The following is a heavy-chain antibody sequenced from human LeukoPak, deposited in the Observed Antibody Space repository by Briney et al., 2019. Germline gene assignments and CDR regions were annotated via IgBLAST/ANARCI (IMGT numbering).Heavy chain of an antibody. J-gene: IGHJ5*02. V-gene: IGHV1-69*05. D-gene: IGHD2-21*01. Sequence: SVNVSFKASVGTFSSYAISWVRQAPGQGLEWMGGIIPIFGTANYAQKFQGRVTITTDESTSTAYMELSSLRSEDTAVYYCARGPSMDWFDPWGQGTLVTVSS. CDR3: ARGPSMDWFDP. CDR2: IIPIFGTA. CDR1: VGTFSSYA.